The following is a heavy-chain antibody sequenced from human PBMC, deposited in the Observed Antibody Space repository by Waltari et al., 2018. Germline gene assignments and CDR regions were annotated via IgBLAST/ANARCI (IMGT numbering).Heavy chain of an antibody. D-gene: IGHD3-3*01. CDR3: ARDMITIFGVGYYYYYMDV. J-gene: IGHJ6*03. V-gene: IGHV4-4*07. CDR1: GGSINSYY. CDR2: IYTSGST. Sequence: QVQLQESGTGLVKPSETLSLTCTDSGGSINSYYWSWIRQPAGQRLEWIGRIYTSGSTNYNPSLKSRVTMSVDTSKNQFSLKLSSVTAADTAVYYCARDMITIFGVGYYYYYMDVWGKGTTVTISS.